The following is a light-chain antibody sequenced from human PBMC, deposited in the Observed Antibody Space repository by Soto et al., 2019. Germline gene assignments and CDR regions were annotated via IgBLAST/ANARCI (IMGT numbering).Light chain of an antibody. V-gene: IGKV3-20*01. CDR3: QHYNSYSEA. CDR1: QSVTGNK. Sequence: EVVLTQSPGPLSLSPGTRATLSCRASQSVTGNKLAWFQQRPGQAPRLLIYGASTRATDIPARFSGTGSGTNYTLTISGLEPEDFATYYCQHYNSYSEAFGQGTKVELK. J-gene: IGKJ1*01. CDR2: GAS.